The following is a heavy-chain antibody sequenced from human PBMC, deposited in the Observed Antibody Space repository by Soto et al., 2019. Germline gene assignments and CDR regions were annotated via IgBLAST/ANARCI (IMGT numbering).Heavy chain of an antibody. CDR1: GYTFTSYY. CDR2: ITPSGGST. V-gene: IGHV1-46*03. Sequence: QVQLVQSGAEVKKPGASVKVSCKASGYTFTSYYMHWVRQAPGQGLEWMGIITPSGGSTIYAQNFPGRVTMTRDTSTSTVYMELSSLRSEDTAVYYCARDPRFLEWSHAFDIWGQGTMVTVSS. J-gene: IGHJ3*02. D-gene: IGHD3-3*01. CDR3: ARDPRFLEWSHAFDI.